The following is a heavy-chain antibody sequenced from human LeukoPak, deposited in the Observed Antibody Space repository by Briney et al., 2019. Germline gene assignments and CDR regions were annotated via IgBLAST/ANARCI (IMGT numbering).Heavy chain of an antibody. Sequence: GGSLRLSCAASGFTFDNYAMNWVQQVPGDGLEWISLISWNSGTIGYADSVKGRFTISRDNANNFLYLQMNSLRAEDTASYYCARAYKDRSLAGKKEFFQHRGQGTLVTVSS. CDR1: GFTFDNYA. J-gene: IGHJ1*01. CDR2: ISWNSGTI. D-gene: IGHD6-19*01. V-gene: IGHV3-9*01. CDR3: ARAYKDRSLAGKKEFFQH.